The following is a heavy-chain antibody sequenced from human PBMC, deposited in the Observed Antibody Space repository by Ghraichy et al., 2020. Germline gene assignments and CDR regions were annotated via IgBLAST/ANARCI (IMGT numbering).Heavy chain of an antibody. CDR1: GFSLNTSGMC. J-gene: IGHJ4*02. D-gene: IGHD6-19*01. V-gene: IGHV2-70*01. CDR2: INWDDDK. CDR3: ARGSYSSAWYDISY. Sequence: SGPTLVKPTQTLTLTCTFSGFSLNTSGMCVSWIRQPPGKALEWLALINWDDDKYYSTSLKTRLTISKDASKNQVVLTMTNLDPVDTATYYCARGSYSSAWYDISYWGQGTLVTVSS.